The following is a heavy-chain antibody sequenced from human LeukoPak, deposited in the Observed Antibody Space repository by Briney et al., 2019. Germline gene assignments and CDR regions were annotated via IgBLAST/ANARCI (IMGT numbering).Heavy chain of an antibody. Sequence: PGGSLRLSCAASGFTFSTYWMSWVRQAPGKGLEWVANIKQDGSEKYYVDSVKGRFTISRDNAKNSVYLQMNSLRAEDTAVYYCARDRQNNWSGGDYWGQGTLVTVSS. CDR1: GFTFSTYW. CDR2: IKQDGSEK. V-gene: IGHV3-7*01. CDR3: ARDRQNNWSGGDY. J-gene: IGHJ4*02. D-gene: IGHD3-16*01.